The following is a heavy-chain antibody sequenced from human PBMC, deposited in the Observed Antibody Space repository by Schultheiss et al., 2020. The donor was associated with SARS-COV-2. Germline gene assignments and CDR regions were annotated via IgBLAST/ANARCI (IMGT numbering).Heavy chain of an antibody. CDR2: ISGSGGST. V-gene: IGHV3-23*01. CDR3: ARPGYSSSWTHFYYYGMDV. J-gene: IGHJ6*02. CDR1: GFTFSSYA. Sequence: GGSLRLSCAASGFTFSSYAMSWVRQAPGKGLEWVSAISGSGGSTYYADSVKGRFTISRDNAKNSLYLQMNSLRAEDTAVYYCARPGYSSSWTHFYYYGMDVWGQGTTVTVSS. D-gene: IGHD6-13*01.